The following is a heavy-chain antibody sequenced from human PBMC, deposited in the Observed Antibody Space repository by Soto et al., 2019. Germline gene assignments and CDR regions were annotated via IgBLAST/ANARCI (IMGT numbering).Heavy chain of an antibody. D-gene: IGHD3-10*02. CDR3: SRVKYIDYVRSNYY. Sequence: EVQLVESGGGLAQPGGSLRLSCAASGFTFSSYEMSWVHQAPGKGLEWVSYISSSSSAIYYADSVKGRFTISRDNAKNSLYLLMSTLRAEDTAVYYCSRVKYIDYVRSNYYWGQGTLVTVSS. CDR1: GFTFSSYE. CDR2: ISSSSSAI. V-gene: IGHV3-48*03. J-gene: IGHJ4*02.